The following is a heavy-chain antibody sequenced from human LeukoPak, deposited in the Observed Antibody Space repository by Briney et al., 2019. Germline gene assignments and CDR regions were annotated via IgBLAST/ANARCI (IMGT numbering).Heavy chain of an antibody. V-gene: IGHV4-34*01. CDR3: ARDPTVDAFDI. Sequence: PETLSLTCAVYGGSFSGYYWSWIRQPPGKGLEWSGEINHSGSTNYNPSLKSRVTIPVDTSKNQFSLKLSSVTAADRAVYYCARDPTVDAFDIWGQGTMVTVSS. J-gene: IGHJ3*02. CDR2: INHSGST. D-gene: IGHD4-17*01. CDR1: GGSFSGYY.